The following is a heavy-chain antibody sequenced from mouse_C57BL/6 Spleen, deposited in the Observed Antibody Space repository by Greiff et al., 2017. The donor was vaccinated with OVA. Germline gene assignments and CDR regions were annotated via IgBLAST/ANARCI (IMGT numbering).Heavy chain of an antibody. J-gene: IGHJ2*01. CDR2: ISNLAYSI. CDR1: GFTFSDYG. V-gene: IGHV5-15*01. CDR3: ARQDYYGSSLDY. D-gene: IGHD1-1*01. Sequence: EVHLVESGGGLVQPGGSLKLSCAASGFTFSDYGMAWVRQAPRKGPEWVAFISNLAYSIYYADTVTGRFTISRENAKNTLYLEMSSLRSEDTAMYYCARQDYYGSSLDYWGQGTTLTVSS.